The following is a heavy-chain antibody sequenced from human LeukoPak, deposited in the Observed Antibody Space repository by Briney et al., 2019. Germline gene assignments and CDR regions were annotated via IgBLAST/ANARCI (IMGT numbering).Heavy chain of an antibody. CDR1: GFTFSTYG. V-gene: IGHV3-33*06. Sequence: GGSLRLSCAASGFTFSTYGMHWVRQAPGKGLEWVAVIWYDGNNRNYADSVKGRFTISRDNSKNTLYLQMNGLRAEDTAVYYCAKDQISYRDYYYYMDVWGKGTTVTVSS. CDR2: IWYDGNNR. D-gene: IGHD5-18*01. J-gene: IGHJ6*03. CDR3: AKDQISYRDYYYYMDV.